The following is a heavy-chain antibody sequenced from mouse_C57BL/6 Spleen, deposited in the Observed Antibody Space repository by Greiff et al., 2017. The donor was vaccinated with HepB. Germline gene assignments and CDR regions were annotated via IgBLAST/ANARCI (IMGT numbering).Heavy chain of an antibody. CDR1: GFTFSSYT. CDR3: ARRVTTYFDY. V-gene: IGHV5-9*01. D-gene: IGHD2-5*01. Sequence: EVKLVDSGGGLVKPGGSLKLSCAASGFTFSSYTMSWVRQTPEKRLEWVATISGGGGNTYYPDSVKGRFTISRDNAKNTLYLQMSSLRSEDTALYYCARRVTTYFDYWGQGTTLTVSS. CDR2: ISGGGGNT. J-gene: IGHJ2*01.